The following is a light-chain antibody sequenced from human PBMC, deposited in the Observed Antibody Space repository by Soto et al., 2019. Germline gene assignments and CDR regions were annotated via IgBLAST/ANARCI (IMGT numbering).Light chain of an antibody. J-gene: IGKJ1*01. CDR2: GAS. CDR1: QSIGSN. CDR3: QQYDNWPPWT. Sequence: EIVMTQSPATLSVSPGERATLSCRASQSIGSNLAWYQQKPGQAPRLLIYGASTRATGIPAKSSGSGSGTEFTLTISSLQSEDFAVYHCQQYDNWPPWTFGQGTKVEIK. V-gene: IGKV3-15*01.